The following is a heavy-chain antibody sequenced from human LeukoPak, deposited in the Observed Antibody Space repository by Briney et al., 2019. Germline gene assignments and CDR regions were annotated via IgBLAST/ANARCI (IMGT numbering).Heavy chain of an antibody. V-gene: IGHV4-39*02. CDR3: ARDAGTYYYDSSGYSHFDY. Sequence: SETLSLTCTVSGGSISSSSYYWGWIRQPPGKGLEWIGSIYYSGSTYYNPSLKSRVTISVDTSKNQFSLKLSSVTAADTAVYYCARDAGTYYYDSSGYSHFDYWGQGTLVTVSS. D-gene: IGHD3-22*01. CDR1: GGSISSSSYY. CDR2: IYYSGST. J-gene: IGHJ4*02.